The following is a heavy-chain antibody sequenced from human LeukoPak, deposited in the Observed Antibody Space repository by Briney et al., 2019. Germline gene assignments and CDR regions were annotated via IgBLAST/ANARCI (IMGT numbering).Heavy chain of an antibody. CDR3: ARDHDDSSGYFIHYGMDV. Sequence: KASETLSLTCTVSGGSISSYYWSWIRQPAGKGLEWIGRIYTSGSTNYNPSLKSRVTMSVDTSKNQFSLKLSSVTAADTAVYYCARDHDDSSGYFIHYGMDVWGQGTTVTVSS. V-gene: IGHV4-4*07. D-gene: IGHD3-22*01. CDR2: IYTSGST. J-gene: IGHJ6*02. CDR1: GGSISSYY.